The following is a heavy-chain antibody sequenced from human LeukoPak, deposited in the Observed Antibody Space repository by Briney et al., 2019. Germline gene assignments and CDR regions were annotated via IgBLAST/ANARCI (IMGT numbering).Heavy chain of an antibody. J-gene: IGHJ3*02. CDR1: GFSFTNFW. CDR2: IYSCGGT. CDR3: ATQWDGGAGAFDT. Sequence: GGSLRLSCAASGFSFTNFWMTWVRQAPGKGLEWVSMIYSCGGTNYADSVKGRFTVSRDNSKNTLNLQMNSLTAEDTAMYYCATQWDGGAGAFDTWGQGTMVTVSS. V-gene: IGHV3-66*01. D-gene: IGHD1-26*01.